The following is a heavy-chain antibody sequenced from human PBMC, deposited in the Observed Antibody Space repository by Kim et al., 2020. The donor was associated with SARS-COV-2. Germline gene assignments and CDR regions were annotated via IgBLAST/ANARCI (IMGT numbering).Heavy chain of an antibody. CDR3: ARFFSGGSGSYYNHYYYYYGMDV. CDR2: IYYSGST. J-gene: IGHJ6*02. CDR1: GGSISSYY. D-gene: IGHD3-10*01. V-gene: IGHV4-59*13. Sequence: SETLSLTCTVSGGSISSYYWSWIRQPPGKGLEWIGYIYYSGSTNYNPSLKSRVTISVDTSKNQFSLKLSSVTAADTAVYYCARFFSGGSGSYYNHYYYYYGMDVWGQGTTVTVSS.